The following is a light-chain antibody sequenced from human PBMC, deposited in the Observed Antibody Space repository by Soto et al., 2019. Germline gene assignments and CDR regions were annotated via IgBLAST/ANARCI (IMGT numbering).Light chain of an antibody. CDR3: LQDHNYPLT. V-gene: IGKV1-6*02. Sequence: AIQMAQSPSSLSASVGDRVTITCRASQGIGNDVGWFQQKPGKPPKLLIYAAATLQSGVPSRFSGSRSGTDFTLTISSLQPEDFATYYCLQDHNYPLTFGGGTKVEIK. J-gene: IGKJ4*01. CDR2: AAA. CDR1: QGIGND.